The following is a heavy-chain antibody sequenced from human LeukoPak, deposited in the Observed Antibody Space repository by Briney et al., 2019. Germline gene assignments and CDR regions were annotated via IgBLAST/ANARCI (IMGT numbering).Heavy chain of an antibody. D-gene: IGHD3-10*01. CDR1: GFTFSSYE. CDR2: ISSSGSTI. J-gene: IGHJ4*02. CDR3: AKDFLGYYGSGSYYVQRFFDY. V-gene: IGHV3-48*03. Sequence: GGSLRLSCAASGFTFSSYEMNWVRQAPGKGLEWVSYISSSGSTIYYADSVKGRFSISRDNSKNTLYLQMNSLRAEDTAVYYCAKDFLGYYGSGSYYVQRFFDYWGQGTLVTVSS.